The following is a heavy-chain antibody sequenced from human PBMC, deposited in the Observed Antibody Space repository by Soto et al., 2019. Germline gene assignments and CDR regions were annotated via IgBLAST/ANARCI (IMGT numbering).Heavy chain of an antibody. J-gene: IGHJ4*02. Sequence: QVHLVQSGAEVKKPGASVKVSCKASGYTFTSYGITWVRQAPGQGLEWMGWISAHNGNTDYAQKLQGRVIVTRDSTPRPAYMELRSLRSDDTAVYYCARGRYGDYWGQGALVTVSS. CDR2: ISAHNGNT. CDR1: GYTFTSYG. D-gene: IGHD1-1*01. CDR3: ARGRYGDY. V-gene: IGHV1-18*01.